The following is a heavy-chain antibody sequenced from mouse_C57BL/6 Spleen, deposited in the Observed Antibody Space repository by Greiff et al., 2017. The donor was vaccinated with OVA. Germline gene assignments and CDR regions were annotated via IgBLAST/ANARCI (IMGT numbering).Heavy chain of an antibody. Sequence: DVMLVESGGGLVKPGGSLKLSCAASGFTFSDYGMHWVRQAPEKGLEWVAYISSGSSTIYYADTVKGRFTISRDNAKNTLFLQMTSLRSEDTAMYYCARKDYGSSWGYFDVWGTGTTVTVSS. D-gene: IGHD1-1*01. CDR3: ARKDYGSSWGYFDV. J-gene: IGHJ1*03. CDR1: GFTFSDYG. V-gene: IGHV5-17*01. CDR2: ISSGSSTI.